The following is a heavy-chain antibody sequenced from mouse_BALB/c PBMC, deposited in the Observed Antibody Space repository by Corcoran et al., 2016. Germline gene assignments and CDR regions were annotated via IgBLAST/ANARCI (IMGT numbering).Heavy chain of an antibody. CDR2: INTYTGEP. CDR3: ARRGVGWYFDV. CDR1: GYTFTNYG. Sequence: QIQLVQSGPELKKPGETVKISCKASGYTFTNYGMNWVKQAPGKGLKWMGWINTYTGEPTYVDDFKGRFAFSLETSASTAYLQINNLKNEDTATYFCARRGVGWYFDVWGAGTTVTVSS. V-gene: IGHV9-3-1*01. J-gene: IGHJ1*01.